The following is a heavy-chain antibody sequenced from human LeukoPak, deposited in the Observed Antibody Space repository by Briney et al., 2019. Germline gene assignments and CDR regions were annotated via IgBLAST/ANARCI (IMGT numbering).Heavy chain of an antibody. Sequence: PSETLSLICTVSGGSISGYYGSWIRHPPGEGWGWSGYIYYSGTTNYNPSLKSRVTISVDTSENQFPLRLSSVTAADTAVYYCARYCSSCSHKALDNWGQGTLVTVSS. J-gene: IGHJ4*02. V-gene: IGHV4-59*01. CDR2: IYYSGTT. CDR1: GGSISGYY. D-gene: IGHD2-2*01. CDR3: ARYCSSCSHKALDN.